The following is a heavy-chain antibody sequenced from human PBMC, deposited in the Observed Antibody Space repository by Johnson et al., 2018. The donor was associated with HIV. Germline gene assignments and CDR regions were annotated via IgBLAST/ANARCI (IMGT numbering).Heavy chain of an antibody. D-gene: IGHD5-24*01. V-gene: IGHV3-11*04. Sequence: QVQLVESGGGLVKPGGSLRLSCAASGFTFRDYYMSWIRQAPGKGLEWVSYISTSGSTIYYADSVKGRFTISRDNAKNSLSLQMNSLRAGDTAVYYCARAIGDGYPGMKAFDIWGQGTLVTVSS. CDR3: ARAIGDGYPGMKAFDI. J-gene: IGHJ3*02. CDR2: ISTSGSTI. CDR1: GFTFRDYY.